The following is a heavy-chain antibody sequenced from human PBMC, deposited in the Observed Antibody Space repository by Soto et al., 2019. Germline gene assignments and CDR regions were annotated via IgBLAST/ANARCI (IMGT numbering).Heavy chain of an antibody. Sequence: GASVKVSCKVSGYTLTELSMHWVRQAPGKGLEWMGGFDPEDGETIYAQKFQGRVTMTEDTSTDTAYMELSSPRSEDTAVYYCATDLTTRGGASRWFDPWGQGTLVTVSS. J-gene: IGHJ5*02. CDR2: FDPEDGET. CDR3: ATDLTTRGGASRWFDP. D-gene: IGHD4-4*01. V-gene: IGHV1-24*01. CDR1: GYTLTELS.